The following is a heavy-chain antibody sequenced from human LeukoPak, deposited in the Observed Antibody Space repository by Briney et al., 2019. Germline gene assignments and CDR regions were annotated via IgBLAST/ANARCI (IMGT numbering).Heavy chain of an antibody. CDR3: ARDGRSSSSGGDFDY. CDR1: GFTFKTYW. V-gene: IGHV3-74*01. Sequence: GGSLRLSCAASGFTFKTYWMHWVRQAPGKRLVWVSHSNSDGSSTSYADSVRGRFTISRDNAKNSLYLQMNSLRAEDTAVYYCARDGRSSSSGGDFDYWGQGTLVTVSS. CDR2: SNSDGSST. J-gene: IGHJ4*02. D-gene: IGHD6-6*01.